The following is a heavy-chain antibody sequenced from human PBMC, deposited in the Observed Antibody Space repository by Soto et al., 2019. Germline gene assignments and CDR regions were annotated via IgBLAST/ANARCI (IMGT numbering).Heavy chain of an antibody. D-gene: IGHD3-10*01. CDR2: ISTHNGNT. V-gene: IGHV1-18*04. J-gene: IGHJ3*01. CDR1: VFTSSG. Sequence: ASVKVSCKASVFTSSGISWVRQAPGQRLEWMGWISTHNGNTIYAQKFQGRVIMTMDTSTTTVYMELRSLRPDDTAVYLCAREGILGLFDAYDLWGNEKMVTVSS. CDR3: AREGILGLFDAYDL.